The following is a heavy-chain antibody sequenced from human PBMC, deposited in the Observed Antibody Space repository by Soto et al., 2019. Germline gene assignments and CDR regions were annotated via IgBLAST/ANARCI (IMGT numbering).Heavy chain of an antibody. CDR2: IYYSGST. Sequence: SETLSLTCTVSGDSISSSSYYWGWIRQPPGKGLEWIGSIYYSGSTYYNPSLKSRVTISVDTSKNQFSLKLSSVTAADTAVYYCARSGYYYDSSGYYGMDVWGQGTTVTVSS. CDR1: GDSISSSSYY. J-gene: IGHJ6*02. CDR3: ARSGYYYDSSGYYGMDV. V-gene: IGHV4-39*07. D-gene: IGHD3-22*01.